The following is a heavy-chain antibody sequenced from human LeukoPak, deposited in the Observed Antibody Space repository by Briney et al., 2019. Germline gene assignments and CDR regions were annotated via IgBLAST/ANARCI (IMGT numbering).Heavy chain of an antibody. D-gene: IGHD3-10*01. V-gene: IGHV3-74*01. J-gene: IGHJ4*02. Sequence: GGSVSLSCAASGFTLRRYWVHWVRRAPGQGLVCLSRINSDGSSTTYADSVKGRFTISRDNAKNTLYLQMNSLRAEDTAMYYCVSFASGSCSYWGQGTLVTVSS. CDR3: VSFASGSCSY. CDR1: GFTLRRYW. CDR2: INSDGSST.